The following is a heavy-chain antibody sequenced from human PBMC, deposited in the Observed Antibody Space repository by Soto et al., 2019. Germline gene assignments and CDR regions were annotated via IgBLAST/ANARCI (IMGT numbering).Heavy chain of an antibody. CDR1: GSSVRPYY. Sequence: ETLSLTCRVSGSSVRPYYWSWIRQPPGKGLEWIGNIYYSGSTNYNPSLKSRVIMSVASSKNQVSLRLNSVTAADTAVYYCTRVGGYYGDYPNFDYWGQGALVTVSS. J-gene: IGHJ4*02. CDR3: TRVGGYYGDYPNFDY. D-gene: IGHD4-17*01. V-gene: IGHV4-59*02. CDR2: IYYSGST.